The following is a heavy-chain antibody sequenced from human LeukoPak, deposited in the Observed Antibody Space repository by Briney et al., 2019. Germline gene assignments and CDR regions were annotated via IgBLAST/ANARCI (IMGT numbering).Heavy chain of an antibody. CDR1: GYTFISYG. CDR3: ARDPIWSGYYTRSDYYYYMDV. Sequence: ASVKVSCKVSGYTFISYGISWVRQAPGQGLEWMGWINPNSGGTNYAQKFQGRVTMTRDTSISTAYMELSRLRSDDTAVYYCARDPIWSGYYTRSDYYYYMDVWGKGTTVTVSS. D-gene: IGHD3-3*01. J-gene: IGHJ6*03. V-gene: IGHV1-2*02. CDR2: INPNSGGT.